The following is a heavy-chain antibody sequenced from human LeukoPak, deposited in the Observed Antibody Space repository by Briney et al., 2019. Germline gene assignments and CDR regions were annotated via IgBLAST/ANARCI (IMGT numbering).Heavy chain of an antibody. CDR2: ISYTGST. Sequence: PSETLSLTCTVSGGSISSYYWGWIRQPPGKGLEWIGYISYTGSTNYNPSLKSRVTISVDTSKNQFSLKLSSVTAADTAVYYCARDGYSYGHEYYMDVWGKGTTVTISS. CDR1: GGSISSYY. J-gene: IGHJ6*03. D-gene: IGHD5-18*01. V-gene: IGHV4-59*01. CDR3: ARDGYSYGHEYYMDV.